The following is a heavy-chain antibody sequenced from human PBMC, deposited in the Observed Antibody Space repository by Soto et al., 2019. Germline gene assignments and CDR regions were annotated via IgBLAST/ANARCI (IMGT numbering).Heavy chain of an antibody. J-gene: IGHJ4*02. CDR3: ARIMCGGDCYDFDY. D-gene: IGHD2-21*02. CDR1: GFTFSSYG. CDR2: IWYDGSNK. Sequence: QVQLVESGGGVVQPGRSLRLSWAASGFTFSSYGMHWVRQAPGKGLEWVAVIWYDGSNKYYADSVKGRFTISRDNSKNTLYLQMNSLRAEDTAVYYCARIMCGGDCYDFDYWGQGTLVTVSS. V-gene: IGHV3-33*01.